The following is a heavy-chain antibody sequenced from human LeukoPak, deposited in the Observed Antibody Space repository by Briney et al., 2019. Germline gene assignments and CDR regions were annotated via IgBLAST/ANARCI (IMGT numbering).Heavy chain of an antibody. Sequence: ASVTVSCRASGYTFTSYGISWVRQAPGQGLEWMGWISAYNGNTNYAQKLQGRVTMTTDTSTSTAYMELRSLRSDDTAVYYCAREYYYDSSGPPDAFDIWGQGTMVTVSS. J-gene: IGHJ3*02. D-gene: IGHD3-22*01. CDR3: AREYYYDSSGPPDAFDI. CDR2: ISAYNGNT. V-gene: IGHV1-18*01. CDR1: GYTFTSYG.